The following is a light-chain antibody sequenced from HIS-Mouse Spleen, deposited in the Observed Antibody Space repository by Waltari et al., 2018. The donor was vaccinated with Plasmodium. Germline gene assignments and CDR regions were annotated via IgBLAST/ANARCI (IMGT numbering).Light chain of an antibody. J-gene: IGLJ3*02. Sequence: SSELTQQPSVSVSPGQTARITCSGDALPKKYTLWSQQKSGQAPLLVIYEDRKRPSGIPERFSGSSSGTMATLTISGAQVEDEADYYCYSTDSSGNHRVFGGGTMLTVL. CDR1: ALPKKY. CDR3: YSTDSSGNHRV. CDR2: EDR. V-gene: IGLV3-10*01.